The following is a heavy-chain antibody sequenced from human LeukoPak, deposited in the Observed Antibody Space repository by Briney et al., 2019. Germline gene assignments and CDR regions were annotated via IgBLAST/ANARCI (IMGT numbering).Heavy chain of an antibody. CDR2: MSPNSGNT. V-gene: IGHV1-8*01. CDR3: ARGPPNWGFDY. D-gene: IGHD7-27*01. CDR1: GYTFTSYD. Sequence: ASVTVSCKASGYTFTSYDINWVQQATGQGLEWMGWMSPNSGNTGYAQKFQGRVTMTRNTFINTAYMELSSLRSEDTAVYYCARGPPNWGFDYWGPGTLVTVSS. J-gene: IGHJ4*02.